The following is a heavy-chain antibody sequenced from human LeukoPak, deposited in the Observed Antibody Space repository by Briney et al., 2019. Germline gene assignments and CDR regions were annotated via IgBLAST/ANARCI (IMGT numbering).Heavy chain of an antibody. D-gene: IGHD5-18*01. CDR2: IYHSGST. CDR1: GGSISSGGYS. CDR3: ARGGYSYGYPRNFDY. Sequence: SETLSLTCAVSGGSISSGGYSWSWIRQPPGKGLEWIGYIYHSGSTYYNPSLKSRVTISVDRSKNQFSLKLSSVTAADTAVYYCARGGYSYGYPRNFDYWGQGTLVTVSS. V-gene: IGHV4-30-2*01. J-gene: IGHJ4*02.